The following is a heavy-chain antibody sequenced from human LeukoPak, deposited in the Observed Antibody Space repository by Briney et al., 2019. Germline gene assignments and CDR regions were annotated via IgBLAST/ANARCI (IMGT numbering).Heavy chain of an antibody. CDR1: GGSTGSYY. CDR2: VYYSGSI. D-gene: IGHD3-10*01. CDR3: ARFSGSYTWFFDL. Sequence: SETLSLTCTVSGGSTGSYYWSWIRQPPGKGLEWVGYVYYSGSINYNPSLKSRVTISLDTAKNHFSLKLRSVTAADTAVYFCARFSGSYTWFFDLWGRGTLVTVSS. J-gene: IGHJ2*01. V-gene: IGHV4-59*01.